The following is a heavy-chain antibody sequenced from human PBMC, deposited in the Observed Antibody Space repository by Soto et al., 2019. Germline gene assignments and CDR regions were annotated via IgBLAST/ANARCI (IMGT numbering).Heavy chain of an antibody. CDR3: AKDVLRFLEWLAFYGMDV. CDR2: ISYDGSNK. J-gene: IGHJ6*02. V-gene: IGHV3-30*18. CDR1: GFTFSSXG. D-gene: IGHD3-3*01. Sequence: GGSLRLSCAASGFTFSSXGMHWVXXAXGXXLEWVAVISYDGSNKYYADSVKGRFTISRDSSKNTLYLQMNSLRAEDTAVYYCAKDVLRFLEWLAFYGMDVWGQGTTVTVSS.